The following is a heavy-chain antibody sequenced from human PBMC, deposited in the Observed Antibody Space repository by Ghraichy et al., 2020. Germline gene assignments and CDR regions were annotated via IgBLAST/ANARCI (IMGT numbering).Heavy chain of an antibody. CDR1: GGSISSYY. D-gene: IGHD2-15*01. CDR2: IYTSGST. Sequence: SETLSLTCTVSGGSISSYYWSWIRQPPGKGLEWIGYIYTSGSTNYNPSLKSRVTISVDTSKNQFSLKLSSVTAADTAVYYCARGYCSGGSCYYGYWGQGTLVTVSS. V-gene: IGHV4-4*09. J-gene: IGHJ4*02. CDR3: ARGYCSGGSCYYGY.